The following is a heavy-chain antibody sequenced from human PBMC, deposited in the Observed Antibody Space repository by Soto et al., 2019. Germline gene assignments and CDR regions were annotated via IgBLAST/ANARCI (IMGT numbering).Heavy chain of an antibody. J-gene: IGHJ4*02. CDR3: ARGTTYYYDSSGYQAY. V-gene: IGHV1-2*02. CDR1: GYTFTGYY. D-gene: IGHD3-22*01. Sequence: ASVKVSCKASGYTFTGYYMHWVRQAPGQGLEWMGWINPNSGGTNYAQKFQGRVTMTRDTSISTAYMELSRLRSDDTAVYYCARGTTYYYDSSGYQAYWGQGTLVTVSS. CDR2: INPNSGGT.